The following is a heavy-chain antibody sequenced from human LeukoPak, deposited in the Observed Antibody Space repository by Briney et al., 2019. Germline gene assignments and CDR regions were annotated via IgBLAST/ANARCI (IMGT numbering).Heavy chain of an antibody. V-gene: IGHV3-9*01. CDR2: ISWNSGSI. CDR3: ARALDYTPPDL. J-gene: IGHJ6*04. Sequence: PGGSLRLSCAASGFTFDDYAMHWVRQAPGKGLEWVSGISWNSGSIGYADSVKGRFTISRDNAKNSLYLQMNSLRAEDTAVYYCARALDYTPPDLWGKGTTVTVSS. CDR1: GFTFDDYA. D-gene: IGHD3-16*01.